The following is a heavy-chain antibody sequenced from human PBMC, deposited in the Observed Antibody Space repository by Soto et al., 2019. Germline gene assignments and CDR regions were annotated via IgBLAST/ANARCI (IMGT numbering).Heavy chain of an antibody. J-gene: IGHJ5*02. CDR3: AKESKGYYGSNGFDP. CDR1: GCTFSNHA. Sequence: GGPLRLSCAASGCTFSNHAMSWVSKAPGKGLEWVSAISGSGGSTYYADSVKGRFTISRDNSKNTLYLQMNSLRAEDTAVYYCAKESKGYYGSNGFDPWGQGTLVTVS. CDR2: ISGSGGST. V-gene: IGHV3-23*01. D-gene: IGHD3-10*01.